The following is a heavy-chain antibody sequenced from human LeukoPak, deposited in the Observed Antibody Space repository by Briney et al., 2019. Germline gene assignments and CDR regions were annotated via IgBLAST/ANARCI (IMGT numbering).Heavy chain of an antibody. CDR2: ISGSGGST. V-gene: IGHV3-23*01. D-gene: IGHD5-12*01. CDR3: ARGWLRLVDY. CDR1: GFTFSSYA. Sequence: PGGSLRLSCAASGFTFSSYAMSWVRQAPGKGLEWVSAISGSGGSTYYADSVKGRFTVSRDNSRNTLYLQINSLRAEDTAVFYCARGWLRLVDYWGQGILVTVSS. J-gene: IGHJ4*02.